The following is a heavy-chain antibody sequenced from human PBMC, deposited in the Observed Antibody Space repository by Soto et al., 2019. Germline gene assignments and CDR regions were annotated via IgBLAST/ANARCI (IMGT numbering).Heavy chain of an antibody. Sequence: ASVKVSCKASGYTFTSYGISWVRQAPGQGLEWMGWISAYNGNTNYAQKLQGRVTMTTDTSTSTAYLELRSLRSDDTAVYYCARSFCGGDCYTFPVPSYYYYYGMDVWGQGTTVTVSS. V-gene: IGHV1-18*01. CDR3: ARSFCGGDCYTFPVPSYYYYYGMDV. J-gene: IGHJ6*02. CDR1: GYTFTSYG. D-gene: IGHD2-21*02. CDR2: ISAYNGNT.